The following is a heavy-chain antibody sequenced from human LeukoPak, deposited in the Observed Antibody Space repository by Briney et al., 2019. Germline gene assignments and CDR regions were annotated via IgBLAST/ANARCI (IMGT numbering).Heavy chain of an antibody. V-gene: IGHV4-34*01. J-gene: IGHJ4*02. CDR2: INHSGST. CDR3: ATKWELPYYFDY. CDR1: GGSFSGYY. D-gene: IGHD1-26*01. Sequence: PSETLSLTCAVYGGSFSGYYWSWIRQPPGKGLEWIGEINHSGSTNYNPSLKSRVTISVDTSKNQFSLKLSSVTAADTAVYYCATKWELPYYFDYWGQGTLVTVSS.